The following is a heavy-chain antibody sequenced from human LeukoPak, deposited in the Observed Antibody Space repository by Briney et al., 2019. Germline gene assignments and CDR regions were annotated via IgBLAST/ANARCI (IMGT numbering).Heavy chain of an antibody. Sequence: GGSLRLSCAASGITFGSYAMHWVRQAPGKGLEWVAVISYDGSNKYYADSVKGRFTISRDNSKNTLYLQMNSLRAEDTAVYYCARDGDHGAFDIWGQGTMVTVSS. V-gene: IGHV3-30*04. CDR1: GITFGSYA. CDR3: ARDGDHGAFDI. D-gene: IGHD2-21*01. J-gene: IGHJ3*02. CDR2: ISYDGSNK.